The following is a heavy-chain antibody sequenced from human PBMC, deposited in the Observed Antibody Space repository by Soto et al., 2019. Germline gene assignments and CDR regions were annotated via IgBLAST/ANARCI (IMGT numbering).Heavy chain of an antibody. Sequence: ASVKVSCKASGGTFSSYAISWVRQAPGQGLEWMGIINPSGGSTSYAQKFQGRVTMTRDTSTSTVYMELSSLRSEDTAVYYCARDLRGYCTNGVCGYYYHGMDVWGQGTTVTVS. V-gene: IGHV1-46*01. CDR1: GGTFSSYA. CDR3: ARDLRGYCTNGVCGYYYHGMDV. CDR2: INPSGGST. J-gene: IGHJ6*02. D-gene: IGHD2-8*01.